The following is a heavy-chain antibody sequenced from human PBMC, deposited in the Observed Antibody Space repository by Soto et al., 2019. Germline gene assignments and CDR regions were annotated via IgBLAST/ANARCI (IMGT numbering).Heavy chain of an antibody. Sequence: VQLVEFGGGLVKPGWSLRLSCAASGFTFSDYYMSWIRQAPGKGLEWVSYISSSGSTIYYADSVKGRFTISRDNAKNSLYLQMNSLRAEDTAVYYCARGRALGLVVVVPANTDIWGQGTMVTVSS. D-gene: IGHD2-2*01. CDR1: GFTFSDYY. V-gene: IGHV3-11*01. J-gene: IGHJ3*02. CDR2: ISSSGSTI. CDR3: ARGRALGLVVVVPANTDI.